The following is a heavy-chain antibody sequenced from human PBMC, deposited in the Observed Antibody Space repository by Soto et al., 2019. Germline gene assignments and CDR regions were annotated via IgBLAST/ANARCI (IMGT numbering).Heavy chain of an antibody. CDR3: ARDPDYIGGRNLVVPAAIGGVDY. D-gene: IGHD2-2*01. V-gene: IGHV3-33*01. CDR1: GFTFSSYG. CDR2: IWYDGSNK. J-gene: IGHJ4*02. Sequence: GGSLRLSCAASGFTFSSYGMHWVRQAPGKGLEWVAVIWYDGSNKYYADSVKGRFTISRDNSKNTLYLQMNSLGAEDTAVYYCARDPDYIGGRNLVVPAAIGGVDYWGQGTLVTVSS.